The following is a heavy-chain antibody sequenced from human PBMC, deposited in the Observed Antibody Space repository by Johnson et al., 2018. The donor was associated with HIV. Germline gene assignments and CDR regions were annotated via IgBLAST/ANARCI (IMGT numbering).Heavy chain of an antibody. CDR1: GFTFSNYA. D-gene: IGHD2-21*02. Sequence: QVQLVESGGGVVQPGRSLRLSCAASGFTFSNYAIHWVRQAPGKGLEWVAVISSDGSNKYHADSVKGRFTISRDNSKNTLSLQMNSLRAEDTAVYFCARPHIVVVTAGYAFDIWGQGTMVTVSS. CDR2: ISSDGSNK. CDR3: ARPHIVVVTAGYAFDI. J-gene: IGHJ3*02. V-gene: IGHV3-30*04.